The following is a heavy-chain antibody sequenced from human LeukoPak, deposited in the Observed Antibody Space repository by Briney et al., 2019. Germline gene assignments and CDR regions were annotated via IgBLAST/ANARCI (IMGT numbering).Heavy chain of an antibody. Sequence: PGGSLRLSCTVSGFTLSNFWMAWVRQAPGKGLEWVANIKQDGSEKYYADSVKGRFTISRDNAKNSLYLQMNSLRAEDTAVYYCARDLRYLYNAFDIWGQGTMVTVSS. CDR1: GFTLSNFW. J-gene: IGHJ3*02. D-gene: IGHD3-9*01. CDR2: IKQDGSEK. V-gene: IGHV3-7*01. CDR3: ARDLRYLYNAFDI.